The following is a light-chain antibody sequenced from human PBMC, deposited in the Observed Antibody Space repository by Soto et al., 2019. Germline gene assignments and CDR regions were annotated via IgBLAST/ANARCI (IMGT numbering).Light chain of an antibody. CDR1: DSNVGINF. Sequence: QSVLTQPPSASATPGQRVTISCSGSDSNVGINFLYWYQQLPGTAPKLLIYTNDQRPSGVPDRFSGSKSGTSASLAISGLRSEDEADYYCAAWDDSLSGVVFGGGTKLTVL. J-gene: IGLJ2*01. CDR3: AAWDDSLSGVV. CDR2: TND. V-gene: IGLV1-47*02.